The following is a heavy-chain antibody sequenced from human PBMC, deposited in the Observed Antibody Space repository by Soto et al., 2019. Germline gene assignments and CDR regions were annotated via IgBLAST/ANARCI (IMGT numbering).Heavy chain of an antibody. D-gene: IGHD6-19*01. CDR2: ISGTSGRT. Sequence: EVQLLESGGGLVQPGGSRRLSCAASGFTFSSYAMNWVRQAPGKGLEWVSSISGTSGRTYYADSVEGRFTISRDNSKNTLYLQIDSLRAEDTAVYYCAKDEGSGWYYFDYWGQGTLVSVSS. CDR3: AKDEGSGWYYFDY. V-gene: IGHV3-23*01. CDR1: GFTFSSYA. J-gene: IGHJ4*02.